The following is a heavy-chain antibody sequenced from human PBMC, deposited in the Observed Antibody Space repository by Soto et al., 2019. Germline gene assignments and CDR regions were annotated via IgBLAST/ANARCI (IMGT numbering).Heavy chain of an antibody. CDR2: IGTAGDT. D-gene: IGHD2-2*01. CDR1: GFTFSSYD. J-gene: IGHJ6*02. Sequence: GGSLRLSCAASGFTFSSYDMHWVRQATGKGLEWVSAIGTAGDTYYPGSVKGRFTISRENAKNSLYLQMNSLRAEDTAVYYCARGYCSSTSCYAPQSGMDVWGQGTTVTVSS. V-gene: IGHV3-13*01. CDR3: ARGYCSSTSCYAPQSGMDV.